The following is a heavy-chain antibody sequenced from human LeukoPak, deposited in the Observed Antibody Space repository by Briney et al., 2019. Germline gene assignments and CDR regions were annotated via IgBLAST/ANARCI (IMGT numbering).Heavy chain of an antibody. CDR1: GFTFSTSS. Sequence: PGGSLRLSCAASGFTFSTSSMNWVRQAPGKGLEWVSSISTGGGYIFYAQSLKGRFTISRDNAKSSLYLQMSSLRVEDTAVYYCARDRTKLVGATTADYWGQGTLVTVSS. V-gene: IGHV3-21*06. CDR3: ARDRTKLVGATTADY. D-gene: IGHD1-26*01. CDR2: ISTGGGYI. J-gene: IGHJ4*02.